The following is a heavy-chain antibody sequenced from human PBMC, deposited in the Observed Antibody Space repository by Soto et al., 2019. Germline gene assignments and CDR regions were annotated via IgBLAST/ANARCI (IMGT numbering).Heavy chain of an antibody. J-gene: IGHJ4*02. D-gene: IGHD6-19*01. Sequence: TLSLSCAVAGGSISSGGYSCSWIRQPPGKGLEWIGYIYHSGSTYYNPSLKSRVTISVDRSKNQFSLKLSSVTAADTAVYYCARASGIAVAGLDYWGQGTLVTVSS. V-gene: IGHV4-30-2*01. CDR3: ARASGIAVAGLDY. CDR2: IYHSGST. CDR1: GGSISSGGYS.